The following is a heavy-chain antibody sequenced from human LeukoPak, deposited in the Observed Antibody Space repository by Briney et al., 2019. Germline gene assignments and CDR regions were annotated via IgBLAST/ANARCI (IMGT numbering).Heavy chain of an antibody. CDR2: ISAYNGNT. V-gene: IGHV1-18*01. CDR3: ARDEFPEVAATFGMDV. Sequence: ASVKVSCKASGYTFTSYGISWVRQAPGQGLEWMGWISAYNGNTNYAQKLQGRVTMTTDTSTSTAYMELRSLRSDDTAVYHCARDEFPEVAATFGMDVWGQGTTVTVSS. D-gene: IGHD2-15*01. J-gene: IGHJ6*02. CDR1: GYTFTSYG.